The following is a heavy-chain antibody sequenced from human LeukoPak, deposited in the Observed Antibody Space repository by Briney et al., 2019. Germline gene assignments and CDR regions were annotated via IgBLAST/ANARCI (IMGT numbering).Heavy chain of an antibody. D-gene: IGHD2-15*01. V-gene: IGHV3-48*03. CDR3: ARDRIMVVGPYNWFDP. CDR2: ISSSGSTI. J-gene: IGHJ5*02. CDR1: GFTFSSYE. Sequence: GGSLRLSCAASGFTFSSYEMNWLRQAPGKGLEWISYISSSGSTIYYADSVKGRFTISRDNAENSLYLHMSSLRAEDTALYYCARDRIMVVGPYNWFDPWGQGTLVTVSS.